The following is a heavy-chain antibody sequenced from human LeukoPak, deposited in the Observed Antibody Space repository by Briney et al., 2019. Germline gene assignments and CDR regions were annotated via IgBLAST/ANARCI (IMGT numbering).Heavy chain of an antibody. D-gene: IGHD3-10*01. J-gene: IGHJ4*02. CDR3: ARHSFGSPFDY. V-gene: IGHV4-34*01. CDR2: IYYSGST. CDR1: GGSFSGYY. Sequence: KPSETLSLTCAVYGGSFSGYYWSWIRQPPGKGLEWIGGIYYSGSTYYTSSLKSRVTISLDTSKNHFSLKLTSVTAADTAIYYCARHSFGSPFDYWGQGTLVTVSP.